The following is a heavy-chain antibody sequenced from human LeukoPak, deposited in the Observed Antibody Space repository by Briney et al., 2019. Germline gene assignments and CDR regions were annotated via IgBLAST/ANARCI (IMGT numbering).Heavy chain of an antibody. D-gene: IGHD6-19*01. CDR1: GYTFTSYD. CDR3: ARGGHPVAATGY. J-gene: IGHJ4*02. CDR2: MNPNSGNT. Sequence: ASVKVSCKASGYTFTSYDINWLRQASGQGLEWMGWMNPNSGNTGYAQKFQGRFTMTWDTSISTAYMELSSLRSEDTAVYYCARGGHPVAATGYWGQGTLVTVSS. V-gene: IGHV1-8*01.